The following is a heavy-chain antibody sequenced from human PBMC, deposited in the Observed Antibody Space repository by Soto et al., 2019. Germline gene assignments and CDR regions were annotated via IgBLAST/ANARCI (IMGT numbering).Heavy chain of an antibody. J-gene: IGHJ5*02. CDR1: GGTFNSHA. CDR2: IIPITETP. V-gene: IGHV1-69*06. Sequence: QVQLVQSGAEVKKPGASVKVSCKVSGGTFNSHAINWLRQAPGQGLEWMGVIIPITETPNNAEKFQGRVTITADKSTTTLYMELSSLTFDDTSVYFCARGNKGPGHYGPGSQGWYGPWGQGTLVTVSS. CDR3: ARGNKGPGHYGPGSQGWYGP. D-gene: IGHD3-10*01.